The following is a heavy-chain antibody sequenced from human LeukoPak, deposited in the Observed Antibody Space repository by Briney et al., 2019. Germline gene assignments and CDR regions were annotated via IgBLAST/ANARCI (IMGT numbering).Heavy chain of an antibody. CDR3: AKSRGPRVTIYGVDVFPPFDS. J-gene: IGHJ4*02. CDR1: GFTFTSYG. Sequence: GGSLGLSCVASGFTFTSYGMNWVRQAPGKGLEWVSSASGRGTYTYYADSVKGRFTISRDTSKNILYLQMDSLRAEDTAVYYCAKSRGPRVTIYGVDVFPPFDSWGQGALVSVSP. CDR2: ASGRGTYT. V-gene: IGHV3-23*01. D-gene: IGHD3-3*01.